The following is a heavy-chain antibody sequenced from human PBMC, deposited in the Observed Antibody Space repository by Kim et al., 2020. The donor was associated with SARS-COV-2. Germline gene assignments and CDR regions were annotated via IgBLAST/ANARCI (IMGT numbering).Heavy chain of an antibody. D-gene: IGHD3-10*01. J-gene: IGHJ5*02. CDR2: IYYSGST. CDR1: GGSISSSSYY. V-gene: IGHV4-39*01. Sequence: SETLSLTCTVSGGSISSSSYYWGWIRQPPGKGLEWIGSIYYSGSTYYNPSLKSRVTISVDTSKNQFSLKLSSVTAADTAVYYCARQGYYYGSGSYPNWFDPWGQGTLVTVSS. CDR3: ARQGYYYGSGSYPNWFDP.